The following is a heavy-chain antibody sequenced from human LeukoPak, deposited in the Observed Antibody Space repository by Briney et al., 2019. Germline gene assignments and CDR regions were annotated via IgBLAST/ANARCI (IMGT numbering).Heavy chain of an antibody. CDR3: ARHAEYNSGWHFYLDH. Sequence: SETLSLTCTVSGGSISSHYWSWIRLPAGKGLEWIGRIYTSGSTNSNPSLKSRVTMSVDTSKNQFSLRLNSVTAADTAVYYCARHAEYNSGWHFYLDHWGQGILVTVSS. V-gene: IGHV4-4*07. CDR1: GGSISSHY. D-gene: IGHD6-19*01. CDR2: IYTSGST. J-gene: IGHJ4*02.